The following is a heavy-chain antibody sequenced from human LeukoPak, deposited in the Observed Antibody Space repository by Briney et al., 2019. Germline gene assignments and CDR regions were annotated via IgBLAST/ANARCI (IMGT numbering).Heavy chain of an antibody. CDR3: AKKTPGTYPFDY. Sequence: GGSLRLSCAASGFTLSSSAMNWVRQVPRKGLEWVSASGTAGDTYYADSVKGRFTISRDDSKNTLYLQMTSRRAEVTAVYYCAKKTPGTYPFDYWGQGTLVTVSP. D-gene: IGHD6-13*01. V-gene: IGHV3-23*01. CDR1: GFTLSSSA. J-gene: IGHJ4*02. CDR2: SGTAGDT.